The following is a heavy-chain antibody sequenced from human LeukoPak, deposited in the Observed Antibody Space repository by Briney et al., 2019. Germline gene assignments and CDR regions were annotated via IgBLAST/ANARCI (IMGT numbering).Heavy chain of an antibody. J-gene: IGHJ4*02. CDR3: ARRYYDFWSGYYSSPYYFDY. CDR2: IYYSGST. CDR1: GGSISTYY. Sequence: SETLSLTCTVSGGSISTYYWSWIRQPPGKGLEWIGSIYYSGSTYYNPSLKSRVTISVDTSKNQFSLKLSSVTAADTAVYYCARRYYDFWSGYYSSPYYFDYWGQGTLVTVSS. D-gene: IGHD3-3*01. V-gene: IGHV4-39*01.